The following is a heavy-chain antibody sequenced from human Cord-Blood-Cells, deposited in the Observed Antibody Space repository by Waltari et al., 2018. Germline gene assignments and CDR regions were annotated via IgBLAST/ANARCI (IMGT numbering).Heavy chain of an antibody. J-gene: IGHJ6*02. CDR1: GYTFTGSY. D-gene: IGHD2-2*01. Sequence: QVQLVQSGAEVKKPGASVKVSCKASGYTFTGSYMHWVRQAPGQGLEWMGWINPNSGGTNYAQKFQGWVTMTRDTSISTAYMELSRLRSDDTAVYYCAREPGVPAASSHYGMDVWGQGTTVTVSS. V-gene: IGHV1-2*04. CDR3: AREPGVPAASSHYGMDV. CDR2: INPNSGGT.